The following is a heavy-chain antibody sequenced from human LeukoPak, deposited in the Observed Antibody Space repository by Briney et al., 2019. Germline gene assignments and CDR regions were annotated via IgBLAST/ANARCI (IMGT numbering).Heavy chain of an antibody. V-gene: IGHV3-48*04. Sequence: GGSLRLSCAASGFTFSSYSMNWVRQAPGKGLEWVSYISSSSSTIYYADSVKGRFTISRDNAKNSLYLQMNSLRAEDTAVYYCASNLLDCSGGSCYSDEVVVNAFDIWGQGTMVTVSS. CDR1: GFTFSSYS. J-gene: IGHJ3*02. CDR3: ASNLLDCSGGSCYSDEVVVNAFDI. CDR2: ISSSSSTI. D-gene: IGHD2-15*01.